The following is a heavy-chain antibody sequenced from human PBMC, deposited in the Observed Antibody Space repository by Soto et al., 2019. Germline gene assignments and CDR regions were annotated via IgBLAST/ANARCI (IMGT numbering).Heavy chain of an antibody. CDR3: ARDLAEGGVDV. D-gene: IGHD3-16*01. CDR2: ISSNGGST. Sequence: EVQLVESGGGLVQPGGSLRLSCAVSGFTFSRYAMHWVRQAPGKGLEYVSGISSNGGSTNFASSVKGRFIISRDNPKNTLYLQMGSLGADDMAVYYCARDLAEGGVDVWGQGTTVTVSS. CDR1: GFTFSRYA. J-gene: IGHJ6*02. V-gene: IGHV3-64*01.